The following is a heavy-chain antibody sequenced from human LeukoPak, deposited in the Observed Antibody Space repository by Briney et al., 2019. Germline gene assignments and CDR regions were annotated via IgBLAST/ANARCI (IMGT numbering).Heavy chain of an antibody. D-gene: IGHD3-10*01. CDR2: ISYDGSNK. V-gene: IGHV3-30-3*01. J-gene: IGHJ4*02. CDR1: GFTFSSYA. Sequence: GRSLRLSCAASGFTFSSYAMHWVRQAPGKGLEWVAVISYDGSNKYYADSVKGRFTISRDNSKNTLYLQMNSLRAEDTAVYYCARAPGSALLDYWGQGTLVTVSS. CDR3: ARAPGSALLDY.